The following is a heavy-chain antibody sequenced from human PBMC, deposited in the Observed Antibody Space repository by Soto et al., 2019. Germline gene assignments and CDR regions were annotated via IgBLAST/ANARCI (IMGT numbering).Heavy chain of an antibody. J-gene: IGHJ3*02. CDR1: GGTFSSYA. CDR3: ARDYYYDSSGYHDAFDI. CDR2: IIPIFVTA. V-gene: IGHV1-69*06. Sequence: QVQLVQSGAEVKKPGSSVKVSCKASGGTFSSYAISWVRQAPGQGLEWMGGIIPIFVTATYAQKFQGRVTITADKSTRTAYMELSSLRSEDTAVYYCARDYYYDSSGYHDAFDIWGQGTMVTVSS. D-gene: IGHD3-22*01.